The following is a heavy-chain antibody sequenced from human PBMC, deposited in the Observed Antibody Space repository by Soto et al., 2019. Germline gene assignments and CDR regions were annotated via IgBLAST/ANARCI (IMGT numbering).Heavy chain of an antibody. CDR3: AKEGGFRGVEQHIDY. Sequence: GGSLRFSCAASGFTFSSYAMSWVRQAPGKGLEWVSAISGSGGSTYYADSVKGRFTISRDNSKNTLYLQMNSLRAEDTAVYYCAKEGGFRGVEQHIDYWGQGTLVTVSS. CDR2: ISGSGGST. D-gene: IGHD6-13*01. J-gene: IGHJ4*02. CDR1: GFTFSSYA. V-gene: IGHV3-23*01.